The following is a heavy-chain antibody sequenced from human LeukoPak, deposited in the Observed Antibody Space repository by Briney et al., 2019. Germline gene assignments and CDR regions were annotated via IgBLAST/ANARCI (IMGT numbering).Heavy chain of an antibody. CDR3: ARGEALMGIAAAGNNWFDP. Sequence: PSQTLSLTCTVSGGSISSGGYYWSWIRQHPGKGLEWIGYIYYSGSTYYNPSLKSRVTISVDTSKNQFSLKLSSVTAADTAVYYWARGEALMGIAAAGNNWFDPWGQGTLVTVSS. CDR1: GGSISSGGYY. V-gene: IGHV4-31*03. CDR2: IYYSGST. D-gene: IGHD6-13*01. J-gene: IGHJ5*02.